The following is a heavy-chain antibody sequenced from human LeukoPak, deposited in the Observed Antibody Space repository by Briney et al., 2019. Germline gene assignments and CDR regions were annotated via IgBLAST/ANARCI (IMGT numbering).Heavy chain of an antibody. J-gene: IGHJ6*03. D-gene: IGHD4-11*01. CDR2: INWNGVST. V-gene: IGHV3-20*04. CDR3: ARALSNYVDYYYYYYMDV. Sequence: SGGSLRLSCEAFGFTFDDYGMSWVRQAPGKGLEWVSGINWNGVSTGYVDSVKGRFTISRDNAKNSLYLQMNSLRAEGTALYYCARALSNYVDYYYYYYMDVWGKGTTVTVSS. CDR1: GFTFDDYG.